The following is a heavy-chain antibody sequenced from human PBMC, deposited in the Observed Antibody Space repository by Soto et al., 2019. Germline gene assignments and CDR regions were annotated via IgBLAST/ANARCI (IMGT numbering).Heavy chain of an antibody. CDR1: GGTFSSYA. CDR3: ARGTVGATTIGYFEY. Sequence: SVKVSCKASGGTFSSYAISWVRQAPGQGLEWMGGIIPIFGTANYAQKFQGRVTITADESTSTAYMELSSLRSEDTAVYYCARGTVGATTIGYFEYWGQGTLVTVSS. V-gene: IGHV1-69*13. J-gene: IGHJ4*02. D-gene: IGHD1-26*01. CDR2: IIPIFGTA.